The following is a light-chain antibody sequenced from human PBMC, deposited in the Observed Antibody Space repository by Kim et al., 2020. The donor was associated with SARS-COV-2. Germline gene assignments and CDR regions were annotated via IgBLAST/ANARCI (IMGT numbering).Light chain of an antibody. V-gene: IGLV3-19*01. CDR3: NSRDSSDNPVV. J-gene: IGLJ2*01. Sequence: ALGQTVRITGQGDSLRTYFASWYQRKPGQAPVLVIYGKDNRPSGIPDRFSGSSSGDSASLTITGAQAEDEADYYCNSRDSSDNPVVFGGGTKVTVL. CDR2: GKD. CDR1: SLRTYF.